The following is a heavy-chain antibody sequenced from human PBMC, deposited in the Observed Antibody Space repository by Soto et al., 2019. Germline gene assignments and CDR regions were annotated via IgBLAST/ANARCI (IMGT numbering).Heavy chain of an antibody. V-gene: IGHV1-18*01. D-gene: IGHD1-1*01. J-gene: IGHJ4*02. CDR3: XXXSNDIDY. CDR1: GYTFTXXX. Sequence: QVQLVQSGAEVKKPGASVKVSCKASGYTFTXXXXXWVRQAPGQGLEWMGWISAYNGNTNYAQKLXXXXXXXXXXXXXXXXXXXXXXXXXXXXXXXXXXXSNDIDYWGQGTLVTVSS. CDR2: ISAYNGNT.